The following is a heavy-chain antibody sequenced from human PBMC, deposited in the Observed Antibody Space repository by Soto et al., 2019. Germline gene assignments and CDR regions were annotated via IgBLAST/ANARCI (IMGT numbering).Heavy chain of an antibody. CDR2: INPNGGST. D-gene: IGHD5-12*01. Sequence: QLVQSGAAVRMPGATVKIACKASGYIFTSYHVHWVRQAPGQGLEWVGVINPNGGSTIYAQKLQDRVSMTRDKSTISFYLEMWNLRYDDAAIDYCARRGGSDADTNTLDGDLYYYYGMDVWGQGTTVTLSS. V-gene: IGHV1-46*01. CDR3: ARRGGSDADTNTLDGDLYYYYGMDV. CDR1: GYIFTSYH. J-gene: IGHJ6*02.